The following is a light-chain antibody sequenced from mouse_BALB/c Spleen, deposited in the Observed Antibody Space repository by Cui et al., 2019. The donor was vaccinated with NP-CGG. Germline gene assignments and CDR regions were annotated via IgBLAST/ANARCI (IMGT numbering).Light chain of an antibody. J-gene: IGLJ1*01. V-gene: IGLV1*01. CDR1: TGAGTTSNN. CDR2: GTN. CDR3: ALWYSNHWV. Sequence: AVVIQESALTTSPGKTGTLTCLSSTGAGTTSNNANWVQEKPDHLFTGLIGGTNNRAPGVPARFSGSLIGDRAALTITGAQTEDEAIYFCALWYSNHWVFGGGTKLTVL.